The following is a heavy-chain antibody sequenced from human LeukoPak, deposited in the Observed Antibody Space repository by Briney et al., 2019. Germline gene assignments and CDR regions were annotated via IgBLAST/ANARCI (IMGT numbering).Heavy chain of an antibody. V-gene: IGHV3-30*18. CDR2: ISNDGSRK. J-gene: IGHJ4*02. CDR3: AKAQIRRLYSYGHGEGYYFDY. CDR1: GFTFSRHG. D-gene: IGHD5-18*01. Sequence: GGSLRLSCAPSGFTFSRHGMHWVRQAPGKGLEWVAIISNDGSRKYYAHSVEGRFTISRDNSKNTLYLQMDSLRAEDTAVYYCAKAQIRRLYSYGHGEGYYFDYWGQGTLVTVSS.